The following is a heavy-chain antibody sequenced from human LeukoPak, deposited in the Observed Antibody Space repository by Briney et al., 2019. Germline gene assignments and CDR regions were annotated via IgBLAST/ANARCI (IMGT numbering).Heavy chain of an antibody. CDR2: INWNGGST. J-gene: IGHJ2*01. CDR1: GFTFDDYG. CDR3: ARANGDYDWYFDL. V-gene: IGHV3-20*01. D-gene: IGHD4-17*01. Sequence: GGSLRLSCAASGFTFDDYGMSWVRQAPGKGLEWVSGINWNGGSTGYADSVKGRFTISRDNAKNSLYLQMNSLRAEDTALYHCARANGDYDWYFDLWGRGTWSLSPQ.